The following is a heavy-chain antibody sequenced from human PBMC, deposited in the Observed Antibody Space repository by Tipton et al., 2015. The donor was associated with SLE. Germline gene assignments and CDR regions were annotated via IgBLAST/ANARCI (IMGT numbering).Heavy chain of an antibody. CDR3: ARGPQWEPPTFDI. D-gene: IGHD1-26*01. V-gene: IGHV3-53*05. CDR2: IYSGGTT. CDR1: GFTFSSYW. Sequence: GSLRLSCAASGFTFSSYWMHWVRQAPGKGLDWVSVIYSGGTTYYADSVKGRFTISRDNSNNTLYLQLNSLTAEDTAVYYCARGPQWEPPTFDIWGQGTMVTVSS. J-gene: IGHJ3*02.